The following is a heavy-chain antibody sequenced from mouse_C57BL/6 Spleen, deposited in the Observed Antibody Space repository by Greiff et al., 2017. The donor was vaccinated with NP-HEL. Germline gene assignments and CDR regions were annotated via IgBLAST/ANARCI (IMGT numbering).Heavy chain of an antibody. D-gene: IGHD1-1*01. J-gene: IGHJ1*03. V-gene: IGHV1-64*01. CDR1: GYTFTSYW. CDR3: ARISRERSETWYCDV. Sequence: VQLQQPGAELVKPGASVKLSCKASGYTFTSYWMHWVKQRPGQGLEWIGMIHPNGGSTNYIEKFKSKTTLTVDKSSSTAYMQLSSLTSEDSAVYYCARISRERSETWYCDVWGTGTTVTVSS. CDR2: IHPNGGST.